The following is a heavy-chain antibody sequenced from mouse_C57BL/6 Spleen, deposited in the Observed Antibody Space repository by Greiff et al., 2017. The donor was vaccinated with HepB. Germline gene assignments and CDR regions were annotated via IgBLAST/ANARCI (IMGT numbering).Heavy chain of an antibody. V-gene: IGHV5-4*01. Sequence: EVQRVESGGGLVKPGGSLKLSCAASGFTFSSYAMSWVRQTPEKRLEWVATISDGGSYTYYPDNVKGRFTISRDNAKNNLYLQMSHLKSEDTAMYYCARDDTLYAMDYWGQGTSVTVSS. CDR1: GFTFSSYA. J-gene: IGHJ4*01. CDR3: ARDDTLYAMDY. CDR2: ISDGGSYT.